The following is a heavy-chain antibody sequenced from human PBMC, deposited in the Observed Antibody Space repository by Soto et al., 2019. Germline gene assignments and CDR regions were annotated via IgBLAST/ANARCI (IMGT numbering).Heavy chain of an antibody. V-gene: IGHV3-74*01. Sequence: GGSLRLSCAVSGFTFANHWMHWVRQAPGKGLEWVSRMNSDGSTTDYADSVKGRSTVSRDNAKNTLYLQMNSLRAEDTAVYYCATAEVDYCGQGNMVTVSS. CDR1: GFTFANHW. CDR2: MNSDGSTT. J-gene: IGHJ4*02. CDR3: ATAEVDY.